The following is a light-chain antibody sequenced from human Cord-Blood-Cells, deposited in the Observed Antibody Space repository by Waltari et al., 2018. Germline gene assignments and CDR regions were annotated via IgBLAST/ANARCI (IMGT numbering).Light chain of an antibody. V-gene: IGKV3-20*01. J-gene: IGKJ2*01. CDR3: QQYGSSPYT. CDR2: GAS. Sequence: EIVLTLSPGTLSLSPGERATFSCRASQSVSSNYLAWYQQKPGQAPRLLIYGASSRATGIPYMFSGSGSGTDFTLTISRLEPEDFAVYYCQQYGSSPYTFGQGTKLEIK. CDR1: QSVSSNY.